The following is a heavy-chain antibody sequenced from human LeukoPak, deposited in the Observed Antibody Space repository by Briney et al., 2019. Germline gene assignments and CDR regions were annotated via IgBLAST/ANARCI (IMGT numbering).Heavy chain of an antibody. D-gene: IGHD6-13*01. J-gene: IGHJ4*02. CDR1: EFTFSSYT. CDR3: AKGAAADASGRYFDY. Sequence: PGGSLRLPCAASEFTFSSYTMSWVRQAPGKGPEWVSAITGSGATTSYADSVKGRFTISRDNSKNTLFLQMNSLRVDDTAVYFCAKGAAADASGRYFDYWGQGTLVTVSS. V-gene: IGHV3-23*01. CDR2: ITGSGATT.